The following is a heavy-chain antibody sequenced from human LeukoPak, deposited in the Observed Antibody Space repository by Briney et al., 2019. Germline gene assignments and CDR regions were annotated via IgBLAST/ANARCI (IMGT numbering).Heavy chain of an antibody. CDR1: GFMFSNHV. D-gene: IGHD3-10*02. CDR3: AELGITMIGGV. V-gene: IGHV3-7*01. Sequence: GGSLRLSCAASGFMFSNHVMSWVRQAPGKGLEWVAYIMRDETVKDYVDSVKGRFTISRDNAKNSLYLQMNSLRAEDTAVYYCAELGITMIGGVWGKGTTVTISS. J-gene: IGHJ6*04. CDR2: IMRDETVK.